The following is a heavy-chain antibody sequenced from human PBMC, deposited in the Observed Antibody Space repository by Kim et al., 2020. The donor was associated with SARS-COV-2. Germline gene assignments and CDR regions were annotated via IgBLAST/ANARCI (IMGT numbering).Heavy chain of an antibody. J-gene: IGHJ4*02. Sequence: YNPSLKSRVTISVDTSKNQFSLKLSSVTAADTAVYYCARGRGAAAGTFDYWGQGTLVTVSS. CDR3: ARGRGAAAGTFDY. V-gene: IGHV4-34*01. D-gene: IGHD6-13*01.